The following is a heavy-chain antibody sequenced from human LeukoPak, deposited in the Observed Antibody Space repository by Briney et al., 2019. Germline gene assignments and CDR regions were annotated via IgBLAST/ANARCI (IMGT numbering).Heavy chain of an antibody. V-gene: IGHV4-59*01. CDR2: IYYSGST. D-gene: IGHD3-10*01. CDR1: GGSISSYF. CDR3: ARASSGGLYYFDY. Sequence: SSETLSLTCTVSGGSISSYFWSWIRQPPGKGLEWIGYIYYSGSTNYNPSLKSRVTISVDTSKNQFSLKLSSVTAADTAVYYCARASSGGLYYFDYWDQGTLVTVSS. J-gene: IGHJ4*02.